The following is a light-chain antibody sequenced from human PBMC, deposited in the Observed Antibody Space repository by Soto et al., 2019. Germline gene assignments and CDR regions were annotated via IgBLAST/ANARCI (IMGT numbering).Light chain of an antibody. Sequence: IQLTQSPSSLSASVGDSVTMTCRASQGIATYLAWYLQKPGKAPKLLIYAASTLHSGVPSRFSGSGSGTDFTLTISNLQPEDFATYYCQQLNSYPLSFGGGTKVDIK. CDR1: QGIATY. CDR3: QQLNSYPLS. V-gene: IGKV1-9*01. CDR2: AAS. J-gene: IGKJ4*01.